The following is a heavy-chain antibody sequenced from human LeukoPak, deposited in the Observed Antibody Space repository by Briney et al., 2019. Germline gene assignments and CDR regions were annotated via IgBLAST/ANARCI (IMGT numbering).Heavy chain of an antibody. D-gene: IGHD3-10*01. J-gene: IGHJ3*02. Sequence: GASVKVSCKASGYTFTGYYMHWVRQAPGQGLEWMGWINPNSGGTNYAQKFQGRVTMTRDTSISTAYMELSRLRSDDTAVYYCARGITMVRGVIYIWGQGTMVTVSP. V-gene: IGHV1-2*02. CDR3: ARGITMVRGVIYI. CDR2: INPNSGGT. CDR1: GYTFTGYY.